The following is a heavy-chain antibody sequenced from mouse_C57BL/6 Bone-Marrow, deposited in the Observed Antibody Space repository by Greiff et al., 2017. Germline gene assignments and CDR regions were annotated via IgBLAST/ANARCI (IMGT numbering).Heavy chain of an antibody. CDR2: IDPSDRYT. Sequence: VQLQQPGAELVMPGASVKLSCTASGYTFPSYWMHWVKQRPGQGLEWIREIDPSDRYTNYNQKFKGKSTLTVYKSSSTAYMQLSSLTSEYSEVYYCARGRLRRHRYAMDYWGQGTSVTVSS. V-gene: IGHV1-69*01. CDR3: ARGRLRRHRYAMDY. CDR1: GYTFPSYW. J-gene: IGHJ4*01. D-gene: IGHD2-4*01.